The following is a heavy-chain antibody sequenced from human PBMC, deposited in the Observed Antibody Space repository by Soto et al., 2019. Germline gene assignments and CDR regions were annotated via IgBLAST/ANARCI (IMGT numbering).Heavy chain of an antibody. V-gene: IGHV5-10-1*01. Sequence: GESLKISCKGSGYSFTSYWISWVRQMPGKGLEWMGRIDPSDSYTNYSPSFQGHVTISADKSISTAYLQWSSLKASDTAMYYCARQIAEDYYYYGMDVWGQGTTVTVS. D-gene: IGHD6-13*01. CDR1: GYSFTSYW. CDR3: ARQIAEDYYYYGMDV. J-gene: IGHJ6*02. CDR2: IDPSDSYT.